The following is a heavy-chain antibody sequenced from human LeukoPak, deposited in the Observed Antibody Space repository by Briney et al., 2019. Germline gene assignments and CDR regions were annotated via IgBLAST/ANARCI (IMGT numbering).Heavy chain of an antibody. Sequence: ASVKVSCKASGYTFTGYYMHWVRQAPGQGLEWMGIINPSGGSTSYAQKFQGRVTMTRDTSTSTVCMELSSLRSEDTAVYYCARGHVLLWFGELFGIDYWGQGTLVTVSS. D-gene: IGHD3-10*01. CDR2: INPSGGST. J-gene: IGHJ4*02. V-gene: IGHV1-46*01. CDR3: ARGHVLLWFGELFGIDY. CDR1: GYTFTGYY.